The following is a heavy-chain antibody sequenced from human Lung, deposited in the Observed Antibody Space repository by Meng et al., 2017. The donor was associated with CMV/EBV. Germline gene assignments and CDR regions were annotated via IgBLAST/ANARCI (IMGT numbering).Heavy chain of an antibody. J-gene: IGHJ6*02. Sequence: GGSLRLSCAASGFTFGDYAMHWVRLAPGKGLEWVAFIRYEGRSKLYADSVKGRFTISRDNSKNTLSMEMNSLRAEDTAVYYCAKDDCDITNCWQYYALDVWGQGTXVTVSS. V-gene: IGHV3-30*02. CDR3: AKDDCDITNCWQYYALDV. D-gene: IGHD1-1*01. CDR2: IRYEGRSK. CDR1: GFTFGDYA.